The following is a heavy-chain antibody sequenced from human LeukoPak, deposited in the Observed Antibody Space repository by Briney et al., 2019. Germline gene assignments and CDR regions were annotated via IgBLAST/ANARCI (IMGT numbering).Heavy chain of an antibody. CDR3: ARGTAAAILFDY. Sequence: SETLSLTCTVSGGSISSYYWSWIRQPPGKGLEWIGYIYYSGSTNYNPSLKSRVTISVDTSKNQFSLKLSSVTAADTAVYYCARGTAAAILFDYWGQGTLVTVSS. CDR1: GGSISSYY. V-gene: IGHV4-59*01. D-gene: IGHD2-2*02. CDR2: IYYSGST. J-gene: IGHJ4*02.